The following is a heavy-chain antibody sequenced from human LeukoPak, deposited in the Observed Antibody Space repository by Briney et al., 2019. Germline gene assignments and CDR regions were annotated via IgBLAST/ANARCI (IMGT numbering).Heavy chain of an antibody. Sequence: ASVKVSCKASGGTFRSYTISWVRQAPGQGLEWMGRIIPILGIANYAQKFQGRVTITADKSTSTAYMELSSLRSEDTAVYYCARDYCSSTSCLYYGMDVWGQGTTVTVSS. V-gene: IGHV1-69*04. CDR2: IIPILGIA. J-gene: IGHJ6*02. CDR1: GGTFRSYT. CDR3: ARDYCSSTSCLYYGMDV. D-gene: IGHD2-2*01.